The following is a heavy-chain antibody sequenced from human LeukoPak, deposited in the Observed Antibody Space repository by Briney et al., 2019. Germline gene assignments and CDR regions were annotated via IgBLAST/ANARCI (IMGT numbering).Heavy chain of an antibody. CDR1: GGSFSGYY. CDR3: ARGAMFYGFWSGYYVRKVPPPDY. Sequence: SETLSLTCAVYGGSFSGYYWSWIRQPPGKGLEWIGEINHSGSTNYNPSLKSRVPISVDTSKNQFSLKLSSVTAADTAVYYCARGAMFYGFWSGYYVRKVPPPDYWGQGTLVTVSS. J-gene: IGHJ4*02. D-gene: IGHD3-3*01. CDR2: INHSGST. V-gene: IGHV4-34*01.